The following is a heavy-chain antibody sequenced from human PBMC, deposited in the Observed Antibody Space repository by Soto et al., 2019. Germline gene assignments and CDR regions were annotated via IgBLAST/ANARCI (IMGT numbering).Heavy chain of an antibody. J-gene: IGHJ5*02. D-gene: IGHD6-13*01. Sequence: PSETLSLTCAVSGGSISSSNWWSWVRQPPGKGLEWIGEIYHSGSTNYNPSLKSRVTISVDTSKNQFSLKLSSVTAADAAVYYCARALGIAAAGTNWFDPWGQGTLVTVSS. CDR2: IYHSGST. V-gene: IGHV4-4*02. CDR3: ARALGIAAAGTNWFDP. CDR1: GGSISSSNW.